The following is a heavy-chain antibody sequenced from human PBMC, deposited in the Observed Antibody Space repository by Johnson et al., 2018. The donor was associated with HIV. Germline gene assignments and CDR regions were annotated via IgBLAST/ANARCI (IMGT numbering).Heavy chain of an antibody. CDR2: INWNGGST. J-gene: IGHJ3*02. CDR1: GFPFRSYG. Sequence: VHLVESGGGVVQPGGSLRLSCSASGFPFRSYGMSWVRQAPGKGLEWVSGINWNGGSTGYADSVKGRFTISRADTKNSLYLQMNSLRAEDTAVYFCAREGGPPKLAFDIWGQGTMVTVSS. V-gene: IGHV3-20*04. D-gene: IGHD3-16*01. CDR3: AREGGPPKLAFDI.